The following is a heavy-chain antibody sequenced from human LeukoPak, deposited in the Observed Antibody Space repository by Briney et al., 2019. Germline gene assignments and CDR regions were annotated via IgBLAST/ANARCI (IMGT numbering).Heavy chain of an antibody. D-gene: IGHD2-8*01. V-gene: IGHV4-34*01. J-gene: IGHJ6*02. CDR1: GGSISSDY. Sequence: SETLSLTCTVSGGSISSDYWSWIRQPPGKGLEWIGEINHSGSTNYNPSLKSRVTISVDTSKNQFSLKLSSVTAADTAVYYCARGYNGARPSYYYYGMDVWGQGTTVTVSS. CDR3: ARGYNGARPSYYYYGMDV. CDR2: INHSGST.